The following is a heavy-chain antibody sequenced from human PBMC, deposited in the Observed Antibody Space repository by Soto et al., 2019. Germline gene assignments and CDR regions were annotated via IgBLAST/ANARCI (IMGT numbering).Heavy chain of an antibody. CDR3: ATMGTQGRWLEFADY. D-gene: IGHD5-12*01. CDR1: GGTFSSLG. Sequence: QVQLVQSGAEVKRPGSSVKVSCEASGGTFSSLGFTWVRQAPGQGLEWMGGIIPISGRTTFAPKFLGRVTITADESTRTTYMELTALTSDDTAIYYCATMGTQGRWLEFADYWGQGPLVTVSS. CDR2: IIPISGRT. J-gene: IGHJ4*02. V-gene: IGHV1-69*01.